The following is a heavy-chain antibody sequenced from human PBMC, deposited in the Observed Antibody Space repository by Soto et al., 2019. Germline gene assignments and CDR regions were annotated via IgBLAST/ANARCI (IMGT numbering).Heavy chain of an antibody. Sequence: PGGSLRLSCAASGFTFSSYAMSWVRQAPGKGLEWVANIKQDGSEKYYVDSVKGRFTISRDNAKNSLYLQMNSLRAEDTAVYYCARDPDSSGWHVDYWGQGTLVTVSS. CDR2: IKQDGSEK. CDR3: ARDPDSSGWHVDY. D-gene: IGHD6-19*01. V-gene: IGHV3-7*01. CDR1: GFTFSSYA. J-gene: IGHJ4*02.